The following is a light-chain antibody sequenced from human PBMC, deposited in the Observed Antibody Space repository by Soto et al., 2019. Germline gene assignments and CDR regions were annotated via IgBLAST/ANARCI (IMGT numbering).Light chain of an antibody. V-gene: IGLV1-44*01. Sequence: QSVLTQPPSASGTPGQRVTISCSGSSSNIGSNTVNWYQQRPGTAPKLLIYSNNQRPSGIPDRFSGSKSGTSASLAISGLQSEDEADYYCAAWDDSLNGLYVFGTGTKLPVL. J-gene: IGLJ1*01. CDR2: SNN. CDR3: AAWDDSLNGLYV. CDR1: SSNIGSNT.